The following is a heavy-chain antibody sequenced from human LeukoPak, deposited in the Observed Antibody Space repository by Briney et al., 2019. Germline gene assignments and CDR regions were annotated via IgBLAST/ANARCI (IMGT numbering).Heavy chain of an antibody. Sequence: SVKVSCKASGGTFSSYAISWVRQAPGQGLEWMGRIIPILGIANYAQKFQGRVTITADKSTSTAYTELSSLRSEDTAVYYCASAPYSSGWYIGSYYYYGMDVWGQGTTVTVSS. V-gene: IGHV1-69*04. D-gene: IGHD6-19*01. CDR1: GGTFSSYA. CDR2: IIPILGIA. J-gene: IGHJ6*02. CDR3: ASAPYSSGWYIGSYYYYGMDV.